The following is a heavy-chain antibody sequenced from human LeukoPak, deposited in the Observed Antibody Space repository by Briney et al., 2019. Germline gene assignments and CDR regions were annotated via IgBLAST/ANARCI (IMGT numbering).Heavy chain of an antibody. Sequence: SETLSLTCTVSGGSISSYYWSWIRQPPGKGLEWIGYIYYSGSTNYNPSLKSRVTISVDTSKNQFSLKLSSVTAADTAVYYCRYSPVGATPFDYWGQGTLVTVSS. D-gene: IGHD1-26*01. CDR3: RYSPVGATPFDY. J-gene: IGHJ4*02. V-gene: IGHV4-59*12. CDR1: GGSISSYY. CDR2: IYYSGST.